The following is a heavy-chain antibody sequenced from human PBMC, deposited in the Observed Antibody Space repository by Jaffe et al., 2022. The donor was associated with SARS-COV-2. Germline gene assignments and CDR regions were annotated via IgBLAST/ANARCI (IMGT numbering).Heavy chain of an antibody. Sequence: EVQLVQSGAEVKKPGESLKISCKGSGYSFTSYWIGWVRQMPGKGLEWMGIIYPGDSDTRYSPSFQGQVTISADKSISTAYLQWSSLKASDTAMYYCARRVRTMVRGVKDYYYYYMDVWGKGTTVTVSS. CDR3: ARRVRTMVRGVKDYYYYYMDV. CDR1: GYSFTSYW. J-gene: IGHJ6*03. CDR2: IYPGDSDT. V-gene: IGHV5-51*01. D-gene: IGHD3-10*01.